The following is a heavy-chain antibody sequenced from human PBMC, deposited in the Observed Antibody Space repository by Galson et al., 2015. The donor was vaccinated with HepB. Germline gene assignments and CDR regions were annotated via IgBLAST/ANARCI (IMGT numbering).Heavy chain of an antibody. V-gene: IGHV1-3*01. D-gene: IGHD2-2*01. CDR2: INAGNGNT. J-gene: IGHJ6*02. CDR1: GYTLTSYA. Sequence: SVKVSCKASGYTLTSYAMHWVRQAPGQRLEWMGWINAGNGNTKYSQKFQGRVTITRDTSASTAYMELSSLRSEDTAVYYCARDRVVVVPAAMPEHYYYYGMDVWGQGTTFTVSS. CDR3: ARDRVVVVPAAMPEHYYYYGMDV.